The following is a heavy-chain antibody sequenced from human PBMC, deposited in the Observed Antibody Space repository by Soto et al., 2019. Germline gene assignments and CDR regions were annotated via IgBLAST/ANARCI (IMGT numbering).Heavy chain of an antibody. CDR1: GFTVSRNY. CDR2: LYTEGTT. Sequence: GGSLRLSCAASGFTVSRNYMAWVRQAPEMGLEWVSILYTEGTTYYADSVKGRFTISRDSSKNTLFLQMDSLRAEDTAVYYCVRPRPSGENYGMDVWGQGTTVTVSS. D-gene: IGHD3-16*01. CDR3: VRPRPSGENYGMDV. J-gene: IGHJ6*02. V-gene: IGHV3-53*01.